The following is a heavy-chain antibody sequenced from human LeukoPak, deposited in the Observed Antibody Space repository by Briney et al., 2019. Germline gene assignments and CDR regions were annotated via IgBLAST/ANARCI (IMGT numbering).Heavy chain of an antibody. CDR3: ARHSVITSRIAARILDY. J-gene: IGHJ4*02. CDR2: IYPGYSAT. CDR1: GYNFTSYW. Sequence: GGSLKISCKGSGYNFTSYWIGWGRQVPGKGLEGMGIIYPGYSATRYSPSFQAQLTISPDKSITTAYLQWTSLKASDTAMYYCARHSVITSRIAARILDYWGQGTLVTVSS. D-gene: IGHD6-6*01. V-gene: IGHV5-51*01.